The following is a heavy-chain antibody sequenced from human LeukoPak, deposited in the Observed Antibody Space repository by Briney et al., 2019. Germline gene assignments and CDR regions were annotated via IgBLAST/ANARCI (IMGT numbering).Heavy chain of an antibody. CDR1: GGTFSSYA. CDR3: ARAQRSGVVISYYYYGMDV. V-gene: IGHV1-69*04. CDR2: IIPILGIA. Sequence: ASVKVSCKASGGTFSSYAISWVRQAPGQGLEWMGRIIPILGIANYAQKFQGRVTITADKSTSTAYMELRSLRSDDTAVYYCARAQRSGVVISYYYYGMDVWGQGTTVTVSS. J-gene: IGHJ6*02. D-gene: IGHD3-3*01.